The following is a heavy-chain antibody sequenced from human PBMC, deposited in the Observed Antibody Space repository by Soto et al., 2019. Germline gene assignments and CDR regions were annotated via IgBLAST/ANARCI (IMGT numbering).Heavy chain of an antibody. CDR2: IIPIFGTA. CDR1: GGTFSSYA. Sequence: QVQLVQSGAEVKKPGSSVKVSCKASGGTFSSYAISWVRQAPGQGLEWMGGIIPIFGTANYAQKFQGRVTITADKYKSTDYMELSSLRSEDRAVYYCAKSGRYFDWLLRGNWFDPWGQGTLVTVS. V-gene: IGHV1-69*06. J-gene: IGHJ5*02. CDR3: AKSGRYFDWLLRGNWFDP. D-gene: IGHD3-9*01.